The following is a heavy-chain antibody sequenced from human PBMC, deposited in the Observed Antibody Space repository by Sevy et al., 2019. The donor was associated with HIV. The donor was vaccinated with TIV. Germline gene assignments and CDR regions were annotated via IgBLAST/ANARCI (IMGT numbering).Heavy chain of an antibody. CDR2: IKSNTDGGTT. J-gene: IGHJ4*02. V-gene: IGHV3-15*01. CDR1: GITFTNAW. Sequence: GGSLRLSCAASGITFTNAWMTWVRQAPGKGLEWVGRIKSNTDGGTTDYAAPVKGRFTISGDDSKSTPFLQMPSLKTDDTAVYYCATKGNFWSGYQYFDYWGQGTLVTVSS. CDR3: ATKGNFWSGYQYFDY. D-gene: IGHD3-3*01.